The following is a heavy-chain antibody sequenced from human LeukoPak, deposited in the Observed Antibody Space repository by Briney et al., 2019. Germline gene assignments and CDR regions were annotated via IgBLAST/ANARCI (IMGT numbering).Heavy chain of an antibody. CDR2: INSDGSST. D-gene: IGHD3-16*01. V-gene: IGHV3-74*01. Sequence: GGSLRLSCAASGFTFSSYWMHWVRQAPGKGLVWVSRINSDGSSTTYADSVKGRFTISRDNAKNTLYLQMNSLRAEDTAVYYCAKRVFGSSFDPWGQGTLVTVSS. J-gene: IGHJ5*02. CDR3: AKRVFGSSFDP. CDR1: GFTFSSYW.